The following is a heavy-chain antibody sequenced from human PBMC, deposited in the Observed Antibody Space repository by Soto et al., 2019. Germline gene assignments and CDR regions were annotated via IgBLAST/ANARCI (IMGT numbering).Heavy chain of an antibody. CDR1: GFTFSSYA. J-gene: IGHJ6*02. CDR2: ISGSGANT. Sequence: EVQLLESGGGLVQPGGSLRLSCAASGFTFSSYAMSWVRQAPGKGLEWVSAISGSGANTYYADSVKGRFTISRDNSKNTLYLQINSLRAEYTAVYYCAKTQSAPYSSGMYGMDVWGQGTTVTFSS. V-gene: IGHV3-23*01. CDR3: AKTQSAPYSSGMYGMDV. D-gene: IGHD6-19*01.